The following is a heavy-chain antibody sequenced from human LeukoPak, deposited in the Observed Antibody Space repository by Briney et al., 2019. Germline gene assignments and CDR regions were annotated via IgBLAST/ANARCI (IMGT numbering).Heavy chain of an antibody. V-gene: IGHV4-39*07. CDR3: ARDGEYCTSGVCYPAFDY. CDR1: GGSISSSSYY. J-gene: IGHJ4*02. CDR2: IYYSGST. D-gene: IGHD2-8*01. Sequence: SETLSLTCTVSGGSISSSSYYWGWIRQPPGKGLEWIGSIYYSGSTYYNPSLKSRVTISVDTSKNQFSLKLSSVTAADTAVYYCARDGEYCTSGVCYPAFDYWGQGTLVTVSS.